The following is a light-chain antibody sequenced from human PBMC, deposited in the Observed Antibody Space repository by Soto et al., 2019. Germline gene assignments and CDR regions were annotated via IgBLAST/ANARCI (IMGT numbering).Light chain of an antibody. V-gene: IGKV1-39*01. J-gene: IGKJ1*01. Sequence: DIRMNQSPSSLSASVGDRVTITCRASQSIRSYLNWYQQKPGTAPKLLIYAASSLQSGVPSRFSGSGSGTDFTLTISSLQPEDFATYYCQQSYSIWTFGQGTKV. CDR2: AAS. CDR1: QSIRSY. CDR3: QQSYSIWT.